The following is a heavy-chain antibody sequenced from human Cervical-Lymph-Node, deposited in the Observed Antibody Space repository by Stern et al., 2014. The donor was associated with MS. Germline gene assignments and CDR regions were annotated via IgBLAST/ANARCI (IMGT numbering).Heavy chain of an antibody. CDR3: ARTTSFYYGYVDY. CDR1: ADSFSNYW. V-gene: IGHV5-51*01. D-gene: IGHD4-17*01. Sequence: EVQLVESGTEVKKPGESLKISCKGSADSFSNYWIGWVRQMPGNGLEWMGIIYPDDSDTKYIPSFQGQVTISADRSISTAYLQWNTLKASDTAVYYCARTTSFYYGYVDYWGQGTLVTVSS. J-gene: IGHJ4*02. CDR2: IYPDDSDT.